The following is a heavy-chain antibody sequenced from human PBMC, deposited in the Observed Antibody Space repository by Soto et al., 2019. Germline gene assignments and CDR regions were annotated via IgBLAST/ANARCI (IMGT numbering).Heavy chain of an antibody. Sequence: ASLKVSCKASGYTFTSYGISWVRQAPGQGLEWMGWISAYNGNTNYAQKLQGRVTMTTDTSTSTAYMELRSLRSDDTAVYYCARPEKHSSGYPYYFDYWGQGTLVTVSS. CDR3: ARPEKHSSGYPYYFDY. D-gene: IGHD3-22*01. J-gene: IGHJ4*02. V-gene: IGHV1-18*04. CDR1: GYTFTSYG. CDR2: ISAYNGNT.